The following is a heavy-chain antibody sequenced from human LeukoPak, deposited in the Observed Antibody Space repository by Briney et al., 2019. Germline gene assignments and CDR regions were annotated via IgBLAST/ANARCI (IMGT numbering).Heavy chain of an antibody. V-gene: IGHV3-49*03. J-gene: IGHJ4*02. Sequence: GGSLRLSCATSGFNFGVVAMDWIRQAPGKGLEWVGFIRHREYGGTAEYAASVNSRFAISRDDSKSIVHLQMNDLRTEDTGVYYCARERAGDVDYWGLGTLVTVSS. CDR3: ARERAGDVDY. CDR1: GFNFGVVA. CDR2: IRHREYGGTA.